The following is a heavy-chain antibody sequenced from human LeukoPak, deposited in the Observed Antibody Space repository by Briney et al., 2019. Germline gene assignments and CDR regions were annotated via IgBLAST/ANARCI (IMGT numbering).Heavy chain of an antibody. CDR2: MNPNSGNT. D-gene: IGHD2-8*01. Sequence: ASVKVSCKASGYTFTSYDINWVRQATGQGLGWMGWMNPNSGNTGYAQKFQGRVTMTRNTSISTAYMELSSLRSEDTAVYYCARGLSLYCTNGVCPYDYWGQGTLVTVSS. J-gene: IGHJ4*02. V-gene: IGHV1-8*01. CDR3: ARGLSLYCTNGVCPYDY. CDR1: GYTFTSYD.